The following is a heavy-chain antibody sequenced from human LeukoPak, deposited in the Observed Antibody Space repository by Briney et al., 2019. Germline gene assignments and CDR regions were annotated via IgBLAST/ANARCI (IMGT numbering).Heavy chain of an antibody. CDR3: ARAHHNYYGGCYDH. Sequence: GGSLRLSCVASAFSLSSYWMYWVRQAPGKGLVVDYRINGDGSTTHYADSVKGRFTISRDNAKNTLYLQMNSLRAEDTAAYYCARAHHNYYGGCYDHWGRGTLVTVSS. D-gene: IGHD4-23*01. J-gene: IGHJ4*02. V-gene: IGHV3-74*01. CDR2: INGDGSTT. CDR1: AFSLSSYW.